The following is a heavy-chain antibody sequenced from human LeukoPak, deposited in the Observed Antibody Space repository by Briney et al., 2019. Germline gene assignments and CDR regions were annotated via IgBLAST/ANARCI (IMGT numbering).Heavy chain of an antibody. CDR1: GGSISSYY. CDR3: ARSRPEGDIDY. V-gene: IGHV4-59*08. Sequence: SETLSLTCTVSGGSISSYYWSWIRQPPGKGLEWIGYIYYSGSTNYNPSLKSRVTISVDTSKNQFSLKLSSVTAADTAVYYCARSRPEGDIDYWGQGTLVTVSS. D-gene: IGHD1-14*01. CDR2: IYYSGST. J-gene: IGHJ4*02.